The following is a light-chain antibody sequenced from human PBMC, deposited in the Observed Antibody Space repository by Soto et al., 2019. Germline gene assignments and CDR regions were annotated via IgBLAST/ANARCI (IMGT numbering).Light chain of an antibody. CDR2: EVS. CDR3: SSYTSSSTWV. V-gene: IGLV2-14*01. CDR1: SSDVGGYNY. Sequence: QSALTQPASVSGSPGQSITISCTGTSSDVGGYNYVSWYQQHPGKAPKLMIYEVSNRPSGVSNRFFGFKSGNTASLTISGLQAEDEADYYCSSYTSSSTWVFGGGTKLTVL. J-gene: IGLJ3*02.